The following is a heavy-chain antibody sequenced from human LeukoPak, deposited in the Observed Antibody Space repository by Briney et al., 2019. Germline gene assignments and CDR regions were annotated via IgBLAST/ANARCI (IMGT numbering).Heavy chain of an antibody. Sequence: ASVKVSCKASGYTFTGYYMHWVRQAPGQGLEWMGWINPNSGGTNYAQKFQGRVTMTRDTSISTAYMELSRLRSDDTAVYYCAGPPSGSYFTRYYFYYGMDVWGQGTTVTVSS. J-gene: IGHJ6*02. CDR1: GYTFTGYY. CDR3: AGPPSGSYFTRYYFYYGMDV. CDR2: INPNSGGT. V-gene: IGHV1-2*02. D-gene: IGHD1-26*01.